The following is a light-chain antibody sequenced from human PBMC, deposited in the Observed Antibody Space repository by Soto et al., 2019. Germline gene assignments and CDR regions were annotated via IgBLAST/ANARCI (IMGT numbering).Light chain of an antibody. Sequence: QSALTQPRSVSGSPGQSVTISCTGTSSDVGGYNYVSWYQQYPGKAPKLMIYDVTKRPSGVPDRFSGSKSGNTASLTISGLQAEDEADYYCSSYAGSYTLGVFGTGTKLT. CDR3: SSYAGSYTLGV. V-gene: IGLV2-11*01. CDR1: SSDVGGYNY. J-gene: IGLJ1*01. CDR2: DVT.